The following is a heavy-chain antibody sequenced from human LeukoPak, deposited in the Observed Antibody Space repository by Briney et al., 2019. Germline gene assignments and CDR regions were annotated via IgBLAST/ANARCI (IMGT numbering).Heavy chain of an antibody. Sequence: GGSLRLSCAASGFTFSRYWMHWVRQAPGKGLVWVAHINSDGSTTSYADSVKGRFTFSRDNAKNSLYLQMNSLRAEDTAVYFCARYCTFRTCSGTKFDYWGQGTLVTVSS. D-gene: IGHD1-1*01. CDR3: ARYCTFRTCSGTKFDY. J-gene: IGHJ4*02. CDR1: GFTFSRYW. V-gene: IGHV3-74*01. CDR2: INSDGSTT.